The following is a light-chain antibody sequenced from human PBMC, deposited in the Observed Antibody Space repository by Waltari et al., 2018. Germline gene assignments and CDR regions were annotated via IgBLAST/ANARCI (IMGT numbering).Light chain of an antibody. CDR3: QQYDGSVVT. CDR1: QTITGSW. CDR2: GAS. V-gene: IGKV3-20*01. Sequence: EIVLTQSPGTLSVSPGERVTVSCRASQTITGSWLTWYHQKPGQAPSPLIYGASNGAPGIPDRFSGSGSWTDFTLTISRLEPEDSAVYYCQQYDGSVVTFGGGTKVEIK. J-gene: IGKJ4*01.